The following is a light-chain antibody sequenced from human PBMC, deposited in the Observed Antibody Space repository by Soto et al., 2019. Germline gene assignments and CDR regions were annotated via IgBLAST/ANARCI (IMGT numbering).Light chain of an antibody. CDR1: SSNIGSFYD. CDR3: QSYDNSLSHVV. Sequence: QSVLTQPPSVSGAPGQRVTIPCNESSSNIGSFYDVHWYQQLPGTVPKLLIYGDNNRPSGVPDRFSGSKSGTSASLAITGLQAEDEADYYCQSYDNSLSHVVFGGGTQLTVL. CDR2: GDN. V-gene: IGLV1-40*01. J-gene: IGLJ2*01.